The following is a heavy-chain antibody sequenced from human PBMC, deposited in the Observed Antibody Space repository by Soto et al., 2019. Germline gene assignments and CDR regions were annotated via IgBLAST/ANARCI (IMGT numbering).Heavy chain of an antibody. Sequence: PGGSLRLSCAACGFPVSSNYMSWVRQAPGKGLEWVSVIYSGGSTYYADSVKGRFTISRDNSKNTLYLQMNSLRAEDTAVYYCASNGGSVYYFDYWGQGTLVTVSS. CDR1: GFPVSSNY. CDR2: IYSGGST. V-gene: IGHV3-66*01. J-gene: IGHJ4*02. CDR3: ASNGGSVYYFDY. D-gene: IGHD3-10*01.